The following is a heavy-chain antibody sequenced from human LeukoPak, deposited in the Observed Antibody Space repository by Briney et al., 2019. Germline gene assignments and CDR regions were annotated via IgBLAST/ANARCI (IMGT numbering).Heavy chain of an antibody. CDR2: IRYDGSNK. D-gene: IGHD3-3*01. J-gene: IGHJ4*02. V-gene: IGHV3-30*02. Sequence: PGGSLRLSCAASGFTFSSYGMHWVRQAPGKGLEWVAFIRYDGSNKYYADSVKGRFTISRDNSKNTLYLQMNSLRAEDTAVYYCAKARYDFWSALEGYWGQGTLVTVSS. CDR1: GFTFSSYG. CDR3: AKARYDFWSALEGY.